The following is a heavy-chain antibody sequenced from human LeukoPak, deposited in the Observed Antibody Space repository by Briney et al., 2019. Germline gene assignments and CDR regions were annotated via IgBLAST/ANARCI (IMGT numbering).Heavy chain of an antibody. V-gene: IGHV3-30*18. CDR1: GFTFSSYG. J-gene: IGHJ4*02. Sequence: QTGGSLTLSCAASGFTFSSYGMHWVRQAPGKGLEWVAVISYDGSNKYYADSVKGRFTISRDNSKNTLYLQMNSLRAEDTAVYYCAKELISYGLPGLSPVTDYWGQGTLVTVSS. CDR3: AKELISYGLPGLSPVTDY. CDR2: ISYDGSNK. D-gene: IGHD5-18*01.